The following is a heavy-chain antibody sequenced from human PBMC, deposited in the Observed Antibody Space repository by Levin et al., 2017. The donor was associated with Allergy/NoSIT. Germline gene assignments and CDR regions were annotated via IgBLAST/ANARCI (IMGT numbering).Heavy chain of an antibody. V-gene: IGHV3-30*18. CDR2: ILYDGGSR. J-gene: IGHJ6*02. CDR1: GFTFSTYA. D-gene: IGHD2-2*01. CDR3: AKDKEVSTSSHYYHYGLDV. Sequence: GGSLRLSCAASGFTFSTYAMHWVRQAPGKGLEWVAGILYDGGSRYYADSVKGRFTISRDNSKNTLYLQMSSLRAEDTAVYHCAKDKEVSTSSHYYHYGLDVWGQGTTVTVSS.